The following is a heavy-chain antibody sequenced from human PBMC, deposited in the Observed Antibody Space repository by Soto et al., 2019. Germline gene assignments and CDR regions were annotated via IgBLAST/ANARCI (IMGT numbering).Heavy chain of an antibody. CDR2: IIPIFGTA. J-gene: IGHJ6*02. CDR1: GCTFSSYA. Sequence: GASVKVSCKSSGCTFSSYAISCVRQAPGQGLEWMGGIIPIFGTANYAQKFQGRVTITADESTSTAYMELSSLRSEDTAVYYCARGVEGAQALPVDYYYYYGMDVWGQGTTVTVSS. CDR3: ARGVEGAQALPVDYYYYYGMDV. V-gene: IGHV1-69*13. D-gene: IGHD1-26*01.